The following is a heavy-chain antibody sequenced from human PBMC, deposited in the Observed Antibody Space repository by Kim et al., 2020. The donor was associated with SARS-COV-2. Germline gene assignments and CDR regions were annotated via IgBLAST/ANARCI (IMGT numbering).Heavy chain of an antibody. CDR3: ARGPGGYLDY. CDR2: SNK. D-gene: IGHD2-8*02. J-gene: IGHJ4*02. Sequence: SNKYYADSVKCRFTSSRDNSKNTLYLQMNSLRAEDTAVYYCARGPGGYLDYWGQGTLVTVSS. V-gene: IGHV3-30*01.